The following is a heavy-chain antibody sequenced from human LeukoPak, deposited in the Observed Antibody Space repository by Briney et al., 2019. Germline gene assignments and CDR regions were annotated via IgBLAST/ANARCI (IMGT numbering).Heavy chain of an antibody. D-gene: IGHD1-26*01. CDR1: GYTFFNYG. CDR3: AREPRWSGYSGSYQGGAHFDY. Sequence: ASVKVSCKASGYTFFNYGISWVRQAPGQGLEWMGWISAYNGNTNYAQKIQGRVTMTRDTSISTAYMELSRLRSEDTAVYYCAREPRWSGYSGSYQGGAHFDYWGQGTLVTVSS. V-gene: IGHV1-18*01. CDR2: ISAYNGNT. J-gene: IGHJ4*02.